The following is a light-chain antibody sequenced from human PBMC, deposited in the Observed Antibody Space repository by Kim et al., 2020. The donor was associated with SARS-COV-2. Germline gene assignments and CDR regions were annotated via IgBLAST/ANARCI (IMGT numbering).Light chain of an antibody. CDR1: SLRNYY. CDR2: GKN. J-gene: IGLJ2*01. Sequence: SSELTQDPALSVALGQTVRITCQGDSLRNYYGSWNQQKPGQAPILVISGKNNRPSGIPDRFSGSSSGNTASLTITGTQAEDEADYYCSSRDSSGYVIFGGGTKLTVL. V-gene: IGLV3-19*01. CDR3: SSRDSSGYVI.